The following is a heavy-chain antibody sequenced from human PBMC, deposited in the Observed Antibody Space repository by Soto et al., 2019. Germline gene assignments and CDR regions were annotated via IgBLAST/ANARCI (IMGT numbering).Heavy chain of an antibody. CDR2: IYYSGST. CDR3: ARGDIAVVTAAMSWFDP. CDR1: GGSISGYY. J-gene: IGHJ5*02. V-gene: IGHV4-59*01. Sequence: SETLCLTCTVSGGSISGYYWSWIRQPPGKGLEWIGYIYYSGSTNYNPSLKSRVTISVDTSKNQFSLKLSSVAAADTAVYYCARGDIAVVTAAMSWFDPWGQGTLVTV. D-gene: IGHD2-2*01.